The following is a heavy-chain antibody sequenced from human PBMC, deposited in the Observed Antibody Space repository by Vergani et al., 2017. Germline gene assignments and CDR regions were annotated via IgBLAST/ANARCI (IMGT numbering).Heavy chain of an antibody. CDR1: GFTFDDYA. CDR2: ISWNSGSI. V-gene: IGHV3-9*01. Sequence: EVQLLESGGGLVQPGGSLRLSCAASGFTFDDYAMHWVRHAPGKGLEWVSGISWNSGSIGYADSVKGRFTISRDNAKNSLYLQMNSLRAEDTALYYCAKDTGKHYDYVWGSYRSLNAFDIWGQGTMVTVSS. D-gene: IGHD3-16*02. J-gene: IGHJ3*02. CDR3: AKDTGKHYDYVWGSYRSLNAFDI.